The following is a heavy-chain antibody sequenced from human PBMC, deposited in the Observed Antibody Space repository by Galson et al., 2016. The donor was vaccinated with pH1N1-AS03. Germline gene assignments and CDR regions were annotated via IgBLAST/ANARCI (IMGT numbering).Heavy chain of an antibody. CDR3: ARDPRGPCASATCATTYYLGMDV. J-gene: IGHJ6*02. CDR1: GYIFTDFY. D-gene: IGHD3-10*01. V-gene: IGHV1-2*04. CDR2: INPENGVT. Sequence: SVKVSCKASGYIFTDFYVHWVRQAPGQGLEWMGWINPENGVTNYAHKFQAWVTLTGYTSISTAYMELHGLKSDDTAVYYCARDPRGPCASATCATTYYLGMDVWGQGTTVIVSS.